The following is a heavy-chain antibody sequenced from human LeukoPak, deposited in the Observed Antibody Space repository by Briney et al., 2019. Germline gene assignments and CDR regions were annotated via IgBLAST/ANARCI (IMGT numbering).Heavy chain of an antibody. V-gene: IGHV4-59*01. J-gene: IGHJ4*02. CDR1: SGSITSYY. CDR3: AGAPNQHYFDY. CDR2: IYYTGTT. Sequence: SETLSLTCTVASGSITSYYWSWIRQPPGKGLEYIGHIYYTGTTDYNPSLKSRVTMSVDTSKSQSSLRLISVTASDTAVYFCAGAPNQHYFDYWGQGTLDAVSS.